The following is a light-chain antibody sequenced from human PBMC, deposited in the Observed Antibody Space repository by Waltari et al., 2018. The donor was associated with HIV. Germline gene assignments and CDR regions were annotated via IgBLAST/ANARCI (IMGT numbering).Light chain of an antibody. Sequence: QSALTQPASVSGSPGQSFTISCTGTSSDIGAYNYVSWYQPHPGKAPKLIIYDVTNRPSGVSNRFSGSKSGNTASLTISGLQAEDESDYYCTSYTSSSTLVFGGGTKLTVL. J-gene: IGLJ2*01. CDR2: DVT. CDR3: TSYTSSSTLV. CDR1: SSDIGAYNY. V-gene: IGLV2-14*03.